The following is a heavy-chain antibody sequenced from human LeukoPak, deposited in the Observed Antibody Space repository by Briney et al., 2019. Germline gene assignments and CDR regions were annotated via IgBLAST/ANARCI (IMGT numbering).Heavy chain of an antibody. CDR2: INPNSGGT. Sequence: ASVKVSCKASGYTFSGYYMHWVRQAPGQGLEWMGWINPNSGGTNYADYFQGRVTITRDTSISKAYMQLNRLRSDDTAVYYCARDLGSTDDAFYIWGQGTMVTVAS. D-gene: IGHD2-2*01. V-gene: IGHV1-2*02. CDR3: ARDLGSTDDAFYI. CDR1: GYTFSGYY. J-gene: IGHJ3*02.